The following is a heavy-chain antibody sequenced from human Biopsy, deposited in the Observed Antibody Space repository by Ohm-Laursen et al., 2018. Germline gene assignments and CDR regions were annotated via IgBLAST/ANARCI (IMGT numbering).Heavy chain of an antibody. CDR2: VYYSGST. D-gene: IGHD3-22*01. Sequence: PSETLSLTCTVSGGSISSYYWTWIRQPPGKGLEWIGDVYYSGSTNQNPSLKSRVTILVDTSKNQFSLKLNSVTAADTAVYYCGRREVVITHDAFDTWGQGTMVTVSS. J-gene: IGHJ3*02. CDR1: GGSISSYY. V-gene: IGHV4-59*08. CDR3: GRREVVITHDAFDT.